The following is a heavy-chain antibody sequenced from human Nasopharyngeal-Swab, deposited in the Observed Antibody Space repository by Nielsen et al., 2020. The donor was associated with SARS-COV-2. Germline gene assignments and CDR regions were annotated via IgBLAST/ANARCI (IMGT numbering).Heavy chain of an antibody. Sequence: SLKISCAASGFTFDDYAVHWVRQAPGKGLEWVSGISWNSGSIGYADSVKGRFTISRDNAKNSLYLQMNSLRAEDTALYYCAKAPGWELLDYFDYWGQGTLVTVSS. CDR1: GFTFDDYA. D-gene: IGHD1-26*01. CDR2: ISWNSGSI. V-gene: IGHV3-9*01. J-gene: IGHJ4*02. CDR3: AKAPGWELLDYFDY.